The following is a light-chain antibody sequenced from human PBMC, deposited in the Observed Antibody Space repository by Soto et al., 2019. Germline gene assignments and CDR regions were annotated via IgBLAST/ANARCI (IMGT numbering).Light chain of an antibody. CDR3: SSYTTSSPLGV. CDR2: DVS. J-gene: IGLJ1*01. Sequence: QSVLTQPASVSGSPGQSITISCTGTSSDVGGYEYVSWYQQHPGKAPKRIICDVSDRPSGVSNRFSGSKSGNTASLAISGLQAEDEADYYCSSYTTSSPLGVFGTGTKVTVL. V-gene: IGLV2-14*03. CDR1: SSDVGGYEY.